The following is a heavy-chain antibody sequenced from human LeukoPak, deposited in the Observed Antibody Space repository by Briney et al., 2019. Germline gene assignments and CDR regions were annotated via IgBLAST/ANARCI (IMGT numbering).Heavy chain of an antibody. J-gene: IGHJ4*02. CDR1: GFTFNAFW. D-gene: IGHD3-22*01. Sequence: PGGSLRLSCAASGFTFNAFWMHWVRQAPGKGLVWVSRINSDGSSIAYADSVKGRFTIPRDNAKNTLYLQMNSLKAEDAAVYYCARGLVHDTSGYYSDYWGQGTLVTVSS. CDR3: ARGLVHDTSGYYSDY. CDR2: INSDGSSI. V-gene: IGHV3-74*01.